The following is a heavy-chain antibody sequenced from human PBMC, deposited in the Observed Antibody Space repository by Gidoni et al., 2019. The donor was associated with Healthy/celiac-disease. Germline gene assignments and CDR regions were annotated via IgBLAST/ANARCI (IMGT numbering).Heavy chain of an antibody. Sequence: EVQLVESGGGLVQPGGSLSLPCAASGFTFSSLGRHWVRQVTGKGLVWVSSINRDGRSTIYRDSVKSRFTISRDNAKNTLYLQMNSLRGEDTAVYYCARRYDCGGDCPFDYWGQGTLVTVSS. V-gene: IGHV3-74*01. J-gene: IGHJ4*02. CDR3: ARRYDCGGDCPFDY. CDR1: GFTFSSLG. CDR2: INRDGRST. D-gene: IGHD2-21*02.